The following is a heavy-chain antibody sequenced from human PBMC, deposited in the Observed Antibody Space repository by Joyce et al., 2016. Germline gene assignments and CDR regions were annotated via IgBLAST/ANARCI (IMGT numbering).Heavy chain of an antibody. CDR3: ARAGYDSNGYYSAPDFEF. D-gene: IGHD3-22*01. J-gene: IGHJ4*02. V-gene: IGHV1-18*01. CDR2: ISTYSGHT. CDR1: GYTFTNFG. Sequence: QVHLVQSGAEMKKPGASVRVSCKTSGYTFTNFGLTWVRQAPGQGLEWMGWISTYSGHTIDAQRLQDRVTMTTDTSTSTADMELRGLRSDDTAVYYCARAGYDSNGYYSAPDFEFWGQGTLVSVSS.